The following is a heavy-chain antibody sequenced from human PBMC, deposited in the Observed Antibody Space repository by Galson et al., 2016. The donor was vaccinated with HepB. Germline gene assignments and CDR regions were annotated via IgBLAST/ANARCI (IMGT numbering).Heavy chain of an antibody. CDR2: ISGSGGST. V-gene: IGHV3-23*01. J-gene: IGHJ6*02. CDR1: GFSFSNYA. Sequence: SLRLSCAASGFSFSNYAMTWVRQAPGKGLEWVSSISGSGGSTYYADSVKGRFAISRDNSKTTLYLQMNSLRADDTAVYYCARDRKGYDVWSGYGDYYYSGMDVWGQGTTVTVSS. CDR3: ARDRKGYDVWSGYGDYYYSGMDV. D-gene: IGHD3-3*01.